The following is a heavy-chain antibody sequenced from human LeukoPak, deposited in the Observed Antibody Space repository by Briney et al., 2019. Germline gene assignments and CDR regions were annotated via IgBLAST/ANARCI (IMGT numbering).Heavy chain of an antibody. Sequence: SETLSLTCTVSGGSISSYYWSWIRQPPGKGLEWIGYIYYSGSTNYNPSLKSRVTISVDTSKNQFSLKLSSVTAADTAVYYCARGGIAVGWGQGTLVTVSS. D-gene: IGHD6-19*01. CDR3: ARGGIAVG. V-gene: IGHV4-59*01. J-gene: IGHJ4*02. CDR2: IYYSGST. CDR1: GGSISSYY.